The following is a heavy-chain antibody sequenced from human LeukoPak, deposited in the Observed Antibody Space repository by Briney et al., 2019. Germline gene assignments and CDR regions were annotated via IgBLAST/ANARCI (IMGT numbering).Heavy chain of an antibody. CDR3: ARSPTEYYYDSSGYRRGYFDY. Sequence: SETLSLTCTVSGGSISSYYWSWIRQPPGKGLEWIGYIYYSGSTNYNPSLKSRVTISVDTSKNQFSLKLSSVTAADTAVYYCARSPTEYYYDSSGYRRGYFDYWGQGTLVTVSS. CDR2: IYYSGST. J-gene: IGHJ4*02. CDR1: GGSISSYY. V-gene: IGHV4-59*01. D-gene: IGHD3-22*01.